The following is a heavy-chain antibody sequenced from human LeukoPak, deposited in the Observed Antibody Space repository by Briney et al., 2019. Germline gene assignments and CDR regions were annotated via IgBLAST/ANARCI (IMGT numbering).Heavy chain of an antibody. V-gene: IGHV3-53*01. CDR2: IYSGGST. D-gene: IGHD3-10*01. CDR3: ARELTGIGGTASDY. J-gene: IGHJ4*02. Sequence: PGGSLELSCGASGFHLKSNYMSWGRQAPGKGLEGGPVIYSGGSTYYADSVKGRFTISRDNSKNTLYLQMNSLRAEDTAVYYCARELTGIGGTASDYWGQGTLVTVSS. CDR1: GFHLKSNY.